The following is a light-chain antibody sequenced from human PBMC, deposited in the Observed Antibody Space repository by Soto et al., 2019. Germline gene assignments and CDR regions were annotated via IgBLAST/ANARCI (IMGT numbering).Light chain of an antibody. J-gene: IGKJ1*01. CDR1: ETVATN. CDR2: GAS. CDR3: QQYFEWPPMT. V-gene: IGKV3-15*01. Sequence: VMTQSPATLSVSPGERATLSCWASETVATNLAWYQQKPGQAPRLLISGASTRAAGISDRFRGSGSGTEFTLTISSXRXXXXXXYYCQQYFEWPPMTFGQGTXVEI.